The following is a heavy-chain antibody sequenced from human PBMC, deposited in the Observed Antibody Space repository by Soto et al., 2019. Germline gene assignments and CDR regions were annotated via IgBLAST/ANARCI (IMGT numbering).Heavy chain of an antibody. CDR2: FDPEDGET. Sequence: GASVAASCKESGDSHEDLSMRWVRQATGKGLEWMGGFDPEDGETIYAQKFQGRVTMTEDTSTDTAYMELSSLRSEDTAVYYCATVWLGGVVIEDFQHWGQGTLVTVSS. CDR1: GDSHEDLS. D-gene: IGHD3-3*01. J-gene: IGHJ1*01. CDR3: ATVWLGGVVIEDFQH. V-gene: IGHV1-24*01.